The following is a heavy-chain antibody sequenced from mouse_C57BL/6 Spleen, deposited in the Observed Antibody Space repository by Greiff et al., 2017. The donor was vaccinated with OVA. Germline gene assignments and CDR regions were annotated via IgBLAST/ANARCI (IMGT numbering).Heavy chain of an antibody. J-gene: IGHJ4*01. D-gene: IGHD1-1*01. Sequence: VKLVESGAELARPGASVKLSCKASGYTFTSYGISWVKQRTGQGLEWIGEIYPRSGNTYYNEKFKGKATLTADKSSSTAYMELRSLTSEDSAVYFCARSGYYGDYYAMDYWGQGTSVTVSS. V-gene: IGHV1-81*01. CDR3: ARSGYYGDYYAMDY. CDR1: GYTFTSYG. CDR2: IYPRSGNT.